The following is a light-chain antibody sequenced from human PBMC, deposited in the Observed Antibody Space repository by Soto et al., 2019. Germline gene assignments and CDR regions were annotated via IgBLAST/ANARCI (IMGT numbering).Light chain of an antibody. J-gene: IGLJ3*02. CDR2: LNSDGSH. Sequence: QLVLTQSPSASASLGPWVTLTCSLSSSHSSYAIAWHQQQPETGPRYLMKLNSDGSHSKGDRIPDPFSGSSSGAERYLTSSGLQSEDEADECGQSLGSCIWVFGGGTQLTVL. CDR1: SSHSSYA. V-gene: IGLV4-69*01. CDR3: QSLGSCIWV.